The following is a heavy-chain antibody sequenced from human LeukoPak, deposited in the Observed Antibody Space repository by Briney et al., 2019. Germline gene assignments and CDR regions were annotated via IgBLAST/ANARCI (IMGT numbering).Heavy chain of an antibody. CDR2: INHSGST. CDR1: GGSFSGYY. J-gene: IGHJ6*03. V-gene: IGHV4-34*01. Sequence: PSETLSLTCAVYGGSFSGYYWGWIRQPPGKGLEWIGEINHSGSTNYNPSLKSRVTISVDTSKNQFSLKLSSVTAADTAVYYCARWPRERNRITVTNYYYYMDVWGRGTTVTVSS. CDR3: ARWPRERNRITVTNYYYYMDV. D-gene: IGHD4-11*01.